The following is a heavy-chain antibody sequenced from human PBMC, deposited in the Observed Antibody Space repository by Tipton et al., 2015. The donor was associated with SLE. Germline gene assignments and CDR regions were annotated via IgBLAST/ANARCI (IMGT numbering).Heavy chain of an antibody. CDR1: GGSISSSSYY. J-gene: IGHJ3*02. CDR2: IYYSGST. V-gene: IGHV4-39*07. D-gene: IGHD1-1*01. Sequence: TLSLTCTVSGGSISSSSYYWGWIRQPPGKGLEWIGSIYYSGSTYYNPSLKSRVTISVDTSKNQFSLKLSSVTAADTAVYYCARDPGGVGTAFDIWGQGTMVTVSS. CDR3: ARDPGGVGTAFDI.